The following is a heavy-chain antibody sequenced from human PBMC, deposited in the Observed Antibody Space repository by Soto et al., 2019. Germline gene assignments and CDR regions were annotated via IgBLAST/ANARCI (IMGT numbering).Heavy chain of an antibody. CDR2: INYSGNT. Sequence: LSVTFTVSGASATSGTYYWTWIRQPPGKGLEWIGHINYSGNTNYNPSLKSRVTISVDTSKNQVSLRLSSVTAADTAVYYCARRLAAVVYSGQATLLTVSS. CDR3: ARRLAAVVY. J-gene: IGHJ4*02. D-gene: IGHD6-13*01. V-gene: IGHV4-61*01. CDR1: GASATSGTYY.